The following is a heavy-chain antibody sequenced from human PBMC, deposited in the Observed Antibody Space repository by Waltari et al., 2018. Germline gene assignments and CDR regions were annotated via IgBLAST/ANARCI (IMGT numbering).Heavy chain of an antibody. Sequence: EVQLVESGGGLVQPGRSLRLSCAASGFTFDDYAMHWVRQAPGKGLEWVSGIRWNSGSIGYADSVKGRFTISRDNAKNSLYLQMNSLRAEDTALYYCAKGLYSSGWDFDYWGQGTLVTVSS. CDR2: IRWNSGSI. V-gene: IGHV3-9*01. D-gene: IGHD6-19*01. CDR3: AKGLYSSGWDFDY. CDR1: GFTFDDYA. J-gene: IGHJ4*02.